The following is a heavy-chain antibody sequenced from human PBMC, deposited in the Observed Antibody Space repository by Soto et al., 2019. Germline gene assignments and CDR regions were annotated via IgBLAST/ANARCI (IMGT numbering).Heavy chain of an antibody. V-gene: IGHV4-4*02. J-gene: IGHJ3*02. Sequence: SETLSLTCAVSGGSISSSNWWSWVRQPPGKGLEWIGEIYHSGSTNYNPSLKSRVTISVDKSKNQFSLKLSSVTVADTAVYYCARGDDYYYGSGTRAFDIWGQGTMVTVSS. CDR3: ARGDDYYYGSGTRAFDI. D-gene: IGHD3-10*01. CDR2: IYHSGST. CDR1: GGSISSSNW.